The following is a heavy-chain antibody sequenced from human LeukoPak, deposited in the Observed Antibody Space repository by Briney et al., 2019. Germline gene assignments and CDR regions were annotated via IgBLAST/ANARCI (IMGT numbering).Heavy chain of an antibody. D-gene: IGHD1-26*01. CDR2: IVVGTGNT. Sequence: GTSVKVSCKASGFTXSGSAVQWVRQARGQRLEWIGWIVVGTGNTNYAQRFQGRVTITRDMSTSTSYMELSSLRSEDTAVYYCAAPDSYTGSYSYWGQGTLVTVSS. CDR1: GFTXSGSA. CDR3: AAPDSYTGSYSY. V-gene: IGHV1-58*01. J-gene: IGHJ4*02.